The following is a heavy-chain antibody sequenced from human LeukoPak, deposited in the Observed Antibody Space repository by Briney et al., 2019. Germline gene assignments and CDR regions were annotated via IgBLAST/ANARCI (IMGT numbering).Heavy chain of an antibody. J-gene: IGHJ4*02. CDR2: IYSGGRT. CDR1: RFIVSNND. V-gene: IGHV3-53*01. Sequence: VGALRLSCADPRFIVSNNDMSWVRQAPGKGLEWVSLIYSGGRTYYAESAKGRFTISRDNSKNTLYLQMNSLRGEDTAVYYCARGCFYDRSPYCPFDYWGQGTLVTVSS. CDR3: ARGCFYDRSPYCPFDY. D-gene: IGHD3-22*01.